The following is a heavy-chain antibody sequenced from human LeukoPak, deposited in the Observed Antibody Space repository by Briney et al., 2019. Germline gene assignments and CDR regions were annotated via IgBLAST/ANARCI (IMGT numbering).Heavy chain of an antibody. Sequence: GGSLRLSCAASGFTFSSYGMHWVRQAPGKGLEWVAVIWYDGSNKYYADSVKGRFTISRDYSKNTLYLQMNSLRAEDTAVYYCAKDDSVLKYYFDYWGQGTLVTVPS. D-gene: IGHD3-22*01. J-gene: IGHJ4*02. CDR2: IWYDGSNK. CDR3: AKDDSVLKYYFDY. CDR1: GFTFSSYG. V-gene: IGHV3-33*06.